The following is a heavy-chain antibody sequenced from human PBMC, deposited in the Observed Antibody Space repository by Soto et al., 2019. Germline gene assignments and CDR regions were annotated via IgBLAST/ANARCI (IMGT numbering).Heavy chain of an antibody. V-gene: IGHV4-59*01. CDR2: IYQGGSI. D-gene: IGHD3-22*01. Sequence: SETLSLTCTVSGGSTSSGYWTWIRQPPGKGLEWIGYIYQGGSINYNPSLKSRVIISVDTAKNQFSLRLSSVTAADTAVYYCTGAYYDINGYSLDPWGQGTSVTVSS. J-gene: IGHJ5*02. CDR1: GGSTSSGY. CDR3: TGAYYDINGYSLDP.